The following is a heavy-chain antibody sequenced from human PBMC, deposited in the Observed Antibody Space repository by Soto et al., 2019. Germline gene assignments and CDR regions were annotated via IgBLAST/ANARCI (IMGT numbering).Heavy chain of an antibody. CDR2: ITDTGGDA. V-gene: IGHV3-23*01. J-gene: IGHJ4*02. Sequence: GALRLSCAASGFTFSRDGMSWVRQAPGEGLQWVSTITDTGGDAKYADSVRGRFVISRDNSKKILYLQMTSLTAEDSAMYFCARGSTDSYPGSRIFDFWGRGTLVTVSS. D-gene: IGHD3-10*01. CDR1: GFTFSRDG. CDR3: ARGSTDSYPGSRIFDF.